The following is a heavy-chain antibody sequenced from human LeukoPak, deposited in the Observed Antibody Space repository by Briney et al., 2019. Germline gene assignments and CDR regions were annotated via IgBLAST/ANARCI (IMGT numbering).Heavy chain of an antibody. D-gene: IGHD2-15*01. V-gene: IGHV6-1*01. CDR3: ARVGVAATEGYYYYYGMDV. Sequence: SQTLSLTCAISGDSVSSNSAAWNWIRQSPSRGLEWLGRTYYRSKWYNDYAVSVKSRITTNPDTSKNQFSLQLNSVTPEDTAVYYCARVGVAATEGYYYYYGMDVWGQGTTVTVSS. CDR1: GDSVSSNSAA. CDR2: TYYRSKWYN. J-gene: IGHJ6*02.